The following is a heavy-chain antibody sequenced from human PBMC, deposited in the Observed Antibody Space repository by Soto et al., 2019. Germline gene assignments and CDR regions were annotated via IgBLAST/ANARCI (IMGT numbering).Heavy chain of an antibody. CDR1: GGSISSSNW. CDR3: ARDPRIQLWLRGYYGMDV. V-gene: IGHV4-4*02. J-gene: IGHJ6*02. D-gene: IGHD5-18*01. CDR2: IYHSGST. Sequence: KTSETLSLTCAVSGGSISSSNWWSWVRQPPGKGLEWIGEIYHSGSTNYNPSLKSRVTISVDKSKNQFSLKLSSVTAADTAVYYCARDPRIQLWLRGYYGMDVWGQGTTVTVSS.